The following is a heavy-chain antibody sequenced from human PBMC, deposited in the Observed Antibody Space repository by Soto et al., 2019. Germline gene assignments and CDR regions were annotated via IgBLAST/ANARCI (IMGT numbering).Heavy chain of an antibody. J-gene: IGHJ3*02. V-gene: IGHV4-31*03. CDR1: GGSISSGGYY. D-gene: IGHD3-10*01. Sequence: KQSQTLSLTCTVSGGSISSGGYYWSWIRQHPGKGLEWIGYIYYSGSTYYNPSLKSRVTISVDTSKNQFSLKLSSVTAADTAVYYCARVGCCWVDFYYGSGSSDAFDIWGQGTMVTVSS. CDR2: IYYSGST. CDR3: ARVGCCWVDFYYGSGSSDAFDI.